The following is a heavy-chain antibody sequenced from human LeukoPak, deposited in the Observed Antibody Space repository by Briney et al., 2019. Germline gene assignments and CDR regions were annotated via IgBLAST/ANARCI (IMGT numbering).Heavy chain of an antibody. CDR2: IYHSGST. CDR3: ARGRYCSGGSCYSNYFDY. J-gene: IGHJ4*02. D-gene: IGHD2-15*01. V-gene: IGHV4-30-2*01. CDR1: GGSISSGGYS. Sequence: PSETLSLTCAVSGGSISSGGYSWSWIRQPPGKGLEWIGYIYHSGSTYYNPSLKSRVTIPVDRSKNQFSLKLSSVTAADTAVYYCARGRYCSGGSCYSNYFDYWGQGTLVTVSS.